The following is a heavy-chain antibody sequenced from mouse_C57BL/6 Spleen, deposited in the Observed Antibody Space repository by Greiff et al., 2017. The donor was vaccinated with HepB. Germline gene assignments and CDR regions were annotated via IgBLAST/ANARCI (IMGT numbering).Heavy chain of an antibody. CDR2: IYPGDGDT. CDR1: GYAFSSSW. Sequence: QVQLKESGPELVKPGASVKISCKASGYAFSSSWMNWVKQRPGKGLEWIGRIYPGDGDTNYNGKFKGKATLTADKSSSTAYMQLSSLTSEDSAVYFCARKETDYWGQGTTLTVSS. CDR3: ARKETDY. J-gene: IGHJ2*01. V-gene: IGHV1-82*01.